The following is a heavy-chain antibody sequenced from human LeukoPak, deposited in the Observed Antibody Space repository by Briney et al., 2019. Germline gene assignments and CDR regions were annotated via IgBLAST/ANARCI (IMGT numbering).Heavy chain of an antibody. J-gene: IGHJ4*02. CDR3: ARAEVRDGYNRYYFDY. CDR1: AYSISSGYY. V-gene: IGHV4-4*07. D-gene: IGHD5-24*01. CDR2: IYTSGST. Sequence: PSETLSLTCTVSAYSISSGYYWGWIRQPAGKGLEWIGRIYTSGSTNYNPSLKSRVTMSVDTSKNQFSLKLSSVTAADTAVYYCARAEVRDGYNRYYFDYWGQGTLVTVSS.